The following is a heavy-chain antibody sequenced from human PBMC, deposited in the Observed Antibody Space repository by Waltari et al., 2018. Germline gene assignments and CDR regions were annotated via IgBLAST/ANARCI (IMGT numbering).Heavy chain of an antibody. CDR2: INHSGST. J-gene: IGHJ6*02. CDR3: ARGDPRIAAAGSTHYGMDV. CDR1: GGSFSGYY. V-gene: IGHV4-34*01. Sequence: QVQLQQWGAGLLKPSETLSLTCAVYGGSFSGYYWSWIRQPPGKGLEWIGEINHSGSTNYNPSLKSRVTISVDTSKNQFSLKLSSVTAADTAVYYCARGDPRIAAAGSTHYGMDVWGQGTTVTVSS. D-gene: IGHD6-13*01.